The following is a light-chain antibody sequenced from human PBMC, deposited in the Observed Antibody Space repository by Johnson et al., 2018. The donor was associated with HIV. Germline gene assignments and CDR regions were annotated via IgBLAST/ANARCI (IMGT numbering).Light chain of an antibody. Sequence: QLVLTQPPSVSAAPGQKVTISCSGSSSNIGRNYVSWYQQLPGTAPKLLIYDNNKRPSGIPDRFSGSKSGTSATLGITGLQTGDEADYYCGTWDSSLRVGFFGTGTKVTVL. J-gene: IGLJ1*01. CDR1: SSNIGRNY. V-gene: IGLV1-51*01. CDR3: GTWDSSLRVGF. CDR2: DNN.